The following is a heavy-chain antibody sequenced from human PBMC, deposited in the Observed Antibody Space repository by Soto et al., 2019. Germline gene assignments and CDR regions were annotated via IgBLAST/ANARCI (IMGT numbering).Heavy chain of an antibody. D-gene: IGHD3-16*02. CDR2: ISYGGSDK. Sequence: QVQLVESGGGVVQPGRSLRLSCAASGFTFSYYAMHWVRQAPGKGLEWVAVISYGGSDKYYADSVKGRFTISRDNSRNTLNLQMNSLRADDTAVYYCAKGLGELSPESYDYWGQGTLITVSS. J-gene: IGHJ4*02. CDR1: GFTFSYYA. V-gene: IGHV3-30*18. CDR3: AKGLGELSPESYDY.